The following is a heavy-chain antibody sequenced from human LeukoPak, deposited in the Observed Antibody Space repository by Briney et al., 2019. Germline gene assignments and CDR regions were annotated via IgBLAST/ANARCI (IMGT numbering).Heavy chain of an antibody. CDR3: AREGPAASTSFYYFMDV. CDR1: GGSMNNYF. D-gene: IGHD2-2*01. J-gene: IGHJ6*03. Sequence: LETLSLTCTVSGGSMNNYFWTWIRQSPGKGLEWIGYIYYSGSANYNPSLKSRTTMSVDTSKNQLSMRLSSVTAADRAVYYCAREGPAASTSFYYFMDVWGKGTTVTVSS. V-gene: IGHV4-59*12. CDR2: IYYSGSA.